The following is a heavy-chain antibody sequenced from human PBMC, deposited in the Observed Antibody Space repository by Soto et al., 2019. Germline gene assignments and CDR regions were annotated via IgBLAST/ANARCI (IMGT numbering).Heavy chain of an antibody. J-gene: IGHJ6*02. Sequence: GGSLRLSCAASGFTLSSYDMHWVRQATGKGLEWVSAIGTAGDPYYLGSVKGRFTISRENAKNSLYLQMNSLRAGDTAVYYCARASAPYYDSSGYPRDYYYGMDVWGQGTTVTVSS. CDR2: IGTAGDP. CDR1: GFTLSSYD. CDR3: ARASAPYYDSSGYPRDYYYGMDV. D-gene: IGHD3-22*01. V-gene: IGHV3-13*05.